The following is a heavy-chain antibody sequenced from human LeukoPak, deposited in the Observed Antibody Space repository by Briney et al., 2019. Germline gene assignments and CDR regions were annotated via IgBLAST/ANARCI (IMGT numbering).Heavy chain of an antibody. CDR2: IYPGDSDT. CDR1: GYTFTSYW. J-gene: IGHJ4*02. Sequence: GESLKISCQGSGYTFTSYWIGWVRQMPGKGLEWMGIIYPGDSDTRYSPSFQGQVTISADKSISTAYLQWSSLKASDTAMYYCARYQDRNYFDYWGQGTLVTVSS. V-gene: IGHV5-51*01. D-gene: IGHD2-2*01. CDR3: ARYQDRNYFDY.